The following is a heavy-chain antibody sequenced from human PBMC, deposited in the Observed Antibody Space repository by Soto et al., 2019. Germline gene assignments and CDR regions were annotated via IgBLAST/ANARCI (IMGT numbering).Heavy chain of an antibody. V-gene: IGHV4-39*01. CDR1: GGAIRNSIYY. J-gene: IGHJ4*02. CDR3: ARHRIAVAGPLDY. Sequence: QLQLQESGPGLLEPSETLSLTCTVSGGAIRNSIYYWGWIRQPPGKGLEWIGTIYYDGSVAYSPSLKSRVSLPVDTSRNHFSVKINSVTAADPAVYFCARHRIAVAGPLDYWGQGTLVTVSS. D-gene: IGHD6-19*01. CDR2: IYYDGSV.